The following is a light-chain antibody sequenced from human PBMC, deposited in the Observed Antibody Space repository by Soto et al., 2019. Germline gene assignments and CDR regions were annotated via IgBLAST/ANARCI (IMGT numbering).Light chain of an antibody. Sequence: EIVMTQSPATLSVSPGERATLSCRASQSVSSNLAWYQQKPGQAPRLLIYGASTRATGIPARFSGSGSGTEFTLTISSLQSEDFAVYYCQQYNNWPPVAFGQGTKVENK. CDR2: GAS. V-gene: IGKV3-15*01. CDR1: QSVSSN. J-gene: IGKJ1*01. CDR3: QQYNNWPPVA.